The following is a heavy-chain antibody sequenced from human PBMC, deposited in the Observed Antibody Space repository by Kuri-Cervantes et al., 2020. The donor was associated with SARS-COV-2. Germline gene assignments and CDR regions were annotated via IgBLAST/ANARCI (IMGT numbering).Heavy chain of an antibody. J-gene: IGHJ4*02. CDR3: ASSYYYDSSGYIFDY. CDR2: ISSSSSYI. V-gene: IGHV3-11*06. CDR1: GFIFSDYY. D-gene: IGHD3-22*01. Sequence: GESLKISCTASGFIFSDYYMTWIRQAPGKGLEWVSSISSSSSYIYYADSVKGRFTISRDNAKNSLYLQMNSLRAEDTAVYYCASSYYYDSSGYIFDYWGQGTLVTVSS.